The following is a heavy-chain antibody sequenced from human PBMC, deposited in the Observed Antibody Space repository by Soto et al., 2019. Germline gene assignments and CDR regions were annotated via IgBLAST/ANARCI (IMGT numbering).Heavy chain of an antibody. V-gene: IGHV4-61*01. D-gene: IGHD6-13*01. Sequence: LSLTCTVSGGSVSSGSYYWSWIRQPPGKGLEWIGYIYYSGSTNYNPSLKSRVTISVDTSKNQFSLKLSSVTAADTAVYYCARVIAAAGIDYWGQGTLVTVSS. J-gene: IGHJ4*02. CDR2: IYYSGST. CDR3: ARVIAAAGIDY. CDR1: GGSVSSGSYY.